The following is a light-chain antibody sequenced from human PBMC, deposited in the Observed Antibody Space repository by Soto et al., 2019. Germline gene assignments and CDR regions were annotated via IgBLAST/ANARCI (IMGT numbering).Light chain of an antibody. CDR2: RTF. CDR3: HHYDTSPPT. Sequence: IVLTQSPGTLSLSPGDRATLSCRASQPITSNYLAWYQHQPGQAPRLLIYRTFARAPGITDRCSGGGSGTDFTLTISRLEREAFAVYYCHHYDTSPPTFGQGTRLDIK. J-gene: IGKJ5*01. CDR1: QPITSNY. V-gene: IGKV3-20*01.